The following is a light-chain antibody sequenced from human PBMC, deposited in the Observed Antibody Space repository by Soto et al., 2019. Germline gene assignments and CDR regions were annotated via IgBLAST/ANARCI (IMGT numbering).Light chain of an antibody. V-gene: IGLV2-11*01. CDR2: DVT. J-gene: IGLJ2*01. CDR1: SSDVGSSNF. CDR3: CSYAGTFTPVV. Sequence: QSVLTQPRSVSRSPGQSVAISCTGTSSDVGSSNFVSWYQQHPGKAPKLMIYDVTARPSGVPDRFSASKSGNTASLTISGLQAEDEADYYCCSYAGTFTPVVFGGGTKLTVL.